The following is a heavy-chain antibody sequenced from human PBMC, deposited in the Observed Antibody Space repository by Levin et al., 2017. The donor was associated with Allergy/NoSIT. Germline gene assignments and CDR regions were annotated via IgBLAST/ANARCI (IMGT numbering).Heavy chain of an antibody. V-gene: IGHV3-48*01. CDR2: ISSSSSTI. Sequence: GGSLRLSCAASGFTFSSYTMNWVRQAPGKGLEWVSYISSSSSTIYYADSVKGRFTISRDNAKNSLYLQMNSLRAEDTAVYYCARDRKAGDYWGQGTLVTVSS. D-gene: IGHD3-10*01. J-gene: IGHJ4*02. CDR3: ARDRKAGDY. CDR1: GFTFSSYT.